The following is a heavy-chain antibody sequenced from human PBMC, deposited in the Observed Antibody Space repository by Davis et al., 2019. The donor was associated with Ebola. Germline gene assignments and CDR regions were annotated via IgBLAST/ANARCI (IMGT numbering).Heavy chain of an antibody. V-gene: IGHV4-30-4*01. CDR2: IYYSGST. CDR1: GGSISSGDYY. D-gene: IGHD3-22*01. CDR3: ARMGSSGYYYGDYFDY. J-gene: IGHJ4*02. Sequence: PSETLSLTCTVSGGSISSGDYYWSWIRQPPGKGLEWIGYIYYSGSTYYNPSLKSRVTISVDTSKNQFSLKLSSVTAADTAVYYCARMGSSGYYYGDYFDYWGQGTLVTVSS.